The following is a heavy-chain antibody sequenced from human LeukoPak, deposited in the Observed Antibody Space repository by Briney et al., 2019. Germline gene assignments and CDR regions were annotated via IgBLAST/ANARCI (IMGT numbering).Heavy chain of an antibody. CDR3: ARSHDSSENAFDI. CDR1: GGTFSSYA. D-gene: IGHD3-22*01. J-gene: IGHJ3*02. V-gene: IGHV1-69*13. Sequence: SVTVSCKASGGTFSSYAISWVRQAPGQGLEWMGGIIPIFGTANYAQKFQGRVTITADESTSTAYMELSSLRSEDTAVYYCARSHDSSENAFDIWGQGTMVTVSS. CDR2: IIPIFGTA.